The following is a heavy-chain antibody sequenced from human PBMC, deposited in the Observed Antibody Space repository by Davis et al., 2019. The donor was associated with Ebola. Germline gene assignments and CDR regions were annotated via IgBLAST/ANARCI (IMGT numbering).Heavy chain of an antibody. J-gene: IGHJ6*02. CDR3: ASRGQLPRSPMDV. V-gene: IGHV3-11*06. Sequence: GESLKISCAASGFTFSDYYMSWIRQAPGKGLEWVSYISSSSSYTNYADSVKGRFTISRDNAKNSPYLQMNSLRAEDTAVYYCASRGQLPRSPMDVWGQGTTVTVSS. D-gene: IGHD6-13*01. CDR1: GFTFSDYY. CDR2: ISSSSSYT.